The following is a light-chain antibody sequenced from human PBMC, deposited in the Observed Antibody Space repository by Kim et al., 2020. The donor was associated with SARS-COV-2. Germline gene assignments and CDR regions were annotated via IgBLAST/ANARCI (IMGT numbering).Light chain of an antibody. Sequence: ASVGDRVTITGRASQPVSNYLAWYQQKPGKVPELLIYAASTLQSGVPSRFSGSGSGTDFTLTINTLQPEDVATYYCQRYNSAPYTFGQGTKVDIK. CDR3: QRYNSAPYT. CDR1: QPVSNY. CDR2: AAS. J-gene: IGKJ2*01. V-gene: IGKV1-27*01.